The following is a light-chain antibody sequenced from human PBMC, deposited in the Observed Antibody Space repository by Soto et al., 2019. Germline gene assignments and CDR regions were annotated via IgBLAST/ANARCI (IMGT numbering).Light chain of an antibody. V-gene: IGLV2-23*01. CDR1: SSDVGSYNL. J-gene: IGLJ1*01. Sequence: QSVLTQPASVSGSPGQSITISCTGTSSDVGSYNLVSWYQQHPGKAPKLMIYEGRKRPSGVSNRFSGSKSGNTASLTISGLQAADEADYYCCSYAGSSPYVFGTGTKVTVL. CDR2: EGR. CDR3: CSYAGSSPYV.